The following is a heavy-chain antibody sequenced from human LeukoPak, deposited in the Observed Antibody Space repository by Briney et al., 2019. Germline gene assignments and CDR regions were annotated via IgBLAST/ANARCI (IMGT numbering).Heavy chain of an antibody. Sequence: ASVKVSCKASGYTFTGYYMHWVRQAPGQGLEWMGWINPNSGGTNYAQKFQGRVTMTRDTSISTAYMEPSRLRSDDTAVYYCATGVVVVAANDYWGQGTLVTVSS. CDR3: ATGVVVVAANDY. D-gene: IGHD2-15*01. V-gene: IGHV1-2*02. J-gene: IGHJ4*02. CDR1: GYTFTGYY. CDR2: INPNSGGT.